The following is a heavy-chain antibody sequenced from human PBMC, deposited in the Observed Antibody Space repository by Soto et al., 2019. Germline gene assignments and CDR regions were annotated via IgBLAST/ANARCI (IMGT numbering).Heavy chain of an antibody. Sequence: SETLSLTCNVSGGSISNYYWTWVRQSPEKGLEWIGYMYYNGNINYNPSLKSRVTISIDTSKNQFSLTLKSVTAADTAVYYCARGGNWFDPWGQGVLVTVSS. V-gene: IGHV4-59*01. CDR3: ARGGNWFDP. CDR1: GGSISNYY. J-gene: IGHJ5*02. D-gene: IGHD3-16*01. CDR2: MYYNGNI.